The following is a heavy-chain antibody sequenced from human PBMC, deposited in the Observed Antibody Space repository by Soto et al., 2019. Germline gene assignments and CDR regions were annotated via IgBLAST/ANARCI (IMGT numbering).Heavy chain of an antibody. J-gene: IGHJ6*03. CDR1: GGSISSGGYY. CDR3: ARETQKEAGTVGFYYYYYMDV. V-gene: IGHV4-31*03. D-gene: IGHD6-19*01. Sequence: SETLSLTCTVSGGSISSGGYYWSWIRQHPGKGLEWIGYIYYSGSTYYNPSLKSRVTISVDTSKNQFSLKLSSVTAADTAVYYCARETQKEAGTVGFYYYYYMDVWGKGTTVTVSS. CDR2: IYYSGST.